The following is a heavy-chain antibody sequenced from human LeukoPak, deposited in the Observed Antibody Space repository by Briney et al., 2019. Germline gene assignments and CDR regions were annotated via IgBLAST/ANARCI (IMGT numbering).Heavy chain of an antibody. CDR1: GGSISRSNW. D-gene: IGHD4-17*01. J-gene: IGHJ4*02. V-gene: IGHV4-4*02. CDR3: ARALTTVTQYYFDY. CDR2: IYHSGST. Sequence: SETLSLTCAVSGGSISRSNWWSWVRQPPGKGLEWIGEIYHSGSTNYNPSLKSRVNISVDKSKNQFSLKLSSVTAADTAVYYCARALTTVTQYYFDYWGQGTLVTVSS.